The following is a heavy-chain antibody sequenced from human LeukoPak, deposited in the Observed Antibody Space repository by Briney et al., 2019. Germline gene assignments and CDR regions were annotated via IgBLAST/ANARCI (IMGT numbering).Heavy chain of an antibody. J-gene: IGHJ5*01. CDR1: GFTFSSYM. CDR2: ISTSGSNT. Sequence: PGGSLRLSCAASGFTFSSYMMSWVRQAPGKGLEWVSTISTSGSNTYYADSVKGRFTISRDNSKNTLYLQLNSLRAEDTAIYYCAKYCSGGSCYSGLASWGQGTLVTVSS. CDR3: AKYCSGGSCYSGLAS. V-gene: IGHV3-23*01. D-gene: IGHD2-15*01.